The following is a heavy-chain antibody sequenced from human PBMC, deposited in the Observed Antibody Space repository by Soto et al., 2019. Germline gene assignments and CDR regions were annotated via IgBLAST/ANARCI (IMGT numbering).Heavy chain of an antibody. V-gene: IGHV4-38-2*02. Sequence: SETLSLTCNVTGLSISSGVYWSWVRQTPGKGLEWIGSIYRPGNSYRNPSLEGRLIVSMDLSNNQFFLKLASVTAADTAIYYCAREKVGTTFFDNWGQGTQVTVSS. D-gene: IGHD1-1*01. CDR1: GLSISSGVY. CDR3: AREKVGTTFFDN. J-gene: IGHJ4*02. CDR2: IYRPGNS.